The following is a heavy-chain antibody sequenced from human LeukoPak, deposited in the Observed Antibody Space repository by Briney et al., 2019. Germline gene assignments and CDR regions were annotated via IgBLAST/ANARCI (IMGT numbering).Heavy chain of an antibody. CDR2: IVVGSGNT. V-gene: IGHV1-58*01. CDR3: AAGLRFGELHYYYGMDV. D-gene: IGHD3-10*01. Sequence: ASVKVSCKASGFTFTSSAVQWVRQARGQRLEWIGWIVVGSGNTNYAQKFQERVTITRDMSTSTAYMELSSLRSEDTAVHYCAAGLRFGELHYYYGMDVWGQGTTVTVSS. J-gene: IGHJ6*02. CDR1: GFTFTSSA.